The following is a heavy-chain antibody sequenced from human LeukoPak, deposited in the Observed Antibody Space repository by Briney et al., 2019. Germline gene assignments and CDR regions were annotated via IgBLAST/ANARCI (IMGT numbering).Heavy chain of an antibody. CDR1: GFAFSNYG. CDR3: TRHADLVDTAMGGMTD. D-gene: IGHD5-18*01. V-gene: IGHV3-48*01. CDR2: ISSSSSTI. J-gene: IGHJ4*02. Sequence: PGGSLRLSCAASGFAFSNYGMNWVRQAPGKGLEWVSYISSSSSTIYYADSVKGRFTISRDDSKNTAFLQMNSLKTEDTAVYYCTRHADLVDTAMGGMTDWGQGTLVTVSS.